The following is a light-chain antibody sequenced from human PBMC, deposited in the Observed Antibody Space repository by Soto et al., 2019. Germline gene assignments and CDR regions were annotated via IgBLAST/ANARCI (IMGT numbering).Light chain of an antibody. Sequence: QSALTQPASVSGSPGQSITISCTGTSSDVGGYNYVSWYQQHPGKAPKLMIYEVSNRPSGVSNRFSGSKSGNTASLTISGLQAEDEDDYYCCSYTSSGKVFGTGTKVTVL. J-gene: IGLJ1*01. CDR1: SSDVGGYNY. CDR3: CSYTSSGKV. V-gene: IGLV2-14*01. CDR2: EVS.